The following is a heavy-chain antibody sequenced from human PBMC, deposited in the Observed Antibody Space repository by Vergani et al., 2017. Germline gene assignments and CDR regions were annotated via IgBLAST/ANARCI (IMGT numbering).Heavy chain of an antibody. CDR3: APLGSGGEIDY. CDR2: ISSSSSYI. J-gene: IGHJ4*02. V-gene: IGHV3-21*01. D-gene: IGHD6-19*01. CDR1: GFSFPGYA. Sequence: EVQLLESGGGLVQPGGSLRLSCEASGFSFPGYAMSWVRQAPGKGLEWVSSISSSSSYIYYADSVKGRFTISRDNAKNSLYLQMNSLRAEDTAVYYCAPLGSGGEIDYWGQGTLVTVSS.